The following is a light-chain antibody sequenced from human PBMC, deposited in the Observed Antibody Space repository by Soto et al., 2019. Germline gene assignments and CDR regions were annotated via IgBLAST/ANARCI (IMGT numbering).Light chain of an antibody. Sequence: DIQMTQSPSTLSASVGDRVTITCRASQSISSWLAWYQQKPGKAPKLLIYKASSLESGVPSRFSGSGSGTEFTLTISSLQHDDFATYYCQLYNSYSYTFGQGTKLEIK. V-gene: IGKV1-5*03. CDR3: QLYNSYSYT. CDR1: QSISSW. CDR2: KAS. J-gene: IGKJ2*01.